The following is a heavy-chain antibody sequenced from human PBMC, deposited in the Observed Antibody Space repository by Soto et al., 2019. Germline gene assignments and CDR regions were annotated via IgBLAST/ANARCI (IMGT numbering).Heavy chain of an antibody. CDR1: GFTFSNAW. CDR3: TTAPRTYYDILTGWYGMDV. CDR2: IKSKTDGGTT. D-gene: IGHD3-9*01. V-gene: IGHV3-15*07. Sequence: GGSLRLSCAASGFTFSNAWMNWVRQAPGKGLEWVGRIKSKTDGGTTDYAAPVKGRFTISRDDSKNTLYLQMNSLKTEDTAVYYCTTAPRTYYDILTGWYGMDVWGQGTTVTVSS. J-gene: IGHJ6*02.